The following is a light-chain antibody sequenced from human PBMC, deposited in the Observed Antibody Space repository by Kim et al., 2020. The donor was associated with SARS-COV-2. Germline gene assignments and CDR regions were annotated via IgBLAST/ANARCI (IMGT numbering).Light chain of an antibody. CDR2: GKN. V-gene: IGLV3-19*01. CDR1: SLRRYY. CDR3: NSRDSSGNHAV. J-gene: IGLJ7*01. Sequence: SSELTQDPAVSVALGQTVRITCQGDSLRRYYASWYQQKPGQAPVLVIYGKNNRPSGIPDRFSGSSSGNTASLTITGAPAEDEADYYCNSRDSSGNHAVFG.